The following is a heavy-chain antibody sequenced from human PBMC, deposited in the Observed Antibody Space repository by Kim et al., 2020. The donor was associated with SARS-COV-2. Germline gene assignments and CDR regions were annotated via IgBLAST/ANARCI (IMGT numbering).Heavy chain of an antibody. Sequence: TRYSPSFQGQVTISADKSISTAYLQWSSLKASDTAMYYCARLAAAGKGDYWGQGTLVTVSS. CDR3: ARLAAAGKGDY. D-gene: IGHD6-13*01. V-gene: IGHV5-51*01. CDR2: T. J-gene: IGHJ4*02.